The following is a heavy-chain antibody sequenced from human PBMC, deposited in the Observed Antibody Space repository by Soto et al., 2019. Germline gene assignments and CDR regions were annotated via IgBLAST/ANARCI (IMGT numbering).Heavy chain of an antibody. D-gene: IGHD1-1*01. Sequence: SVKVSCKASGGTFSSYAISWVRQAPGQGLEWMGGIIPIFGTANYAQKFQGRVTITADESTSTAYMELSSLRSEDTAVYYCARDQPPDNWNDDLYFDYWGQGTLVTVSS. V-gene: IGHV1-69*13. CDR1: GGTFSSYA. CDR3: ARDQPPDNWNDDLYFDY. J-gene: IGHJ4*02. CDR2: IIPIFGTA.